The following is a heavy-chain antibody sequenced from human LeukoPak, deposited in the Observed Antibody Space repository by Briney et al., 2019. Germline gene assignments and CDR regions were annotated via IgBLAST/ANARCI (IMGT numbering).Heavy chain of an antibody. Sequence: PGGSLTLSCAASGFTLSSYGMRWVRQAPGKGRDWVAVISNEGSDKYYGGSRKGRFTISRDNSKNTLYLKMNSLRAEDTAVYYCAKIRVIFNWNYASYFDYWGQGSLVTVSS. CDR3: AKIRVIFNWNYASYFDY. V-gene: IGHV3-30*18. J-gene: IGHJ4*02. CDR1: GFTLSSYG. D-gene: IGHD1-7*01. CDR2: ISNEGSDK.